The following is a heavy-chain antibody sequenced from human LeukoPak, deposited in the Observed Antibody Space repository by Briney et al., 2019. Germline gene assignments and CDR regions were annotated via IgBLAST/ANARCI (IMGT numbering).Heavy chain of an antibody. CDR1: GGSFSGYY. V-gene: IGHV4-34*01. D-gene: IGHD3-10*01. CDR2: INHSGGT. Sequence: SETLSLTCAVYGGSFSGYYWRWIRQPPGKGLEWIGEINHSGGTNYNPSLKSRVTISVDTSKNQFSLKLSSVTAADTAVYYCARGSYYYGSGSLFRNWFDPWGQGTLVTVSS. CDR3: ARGSYYYGSGSLFRNWFDP. J-gene: IGHJ5*02.